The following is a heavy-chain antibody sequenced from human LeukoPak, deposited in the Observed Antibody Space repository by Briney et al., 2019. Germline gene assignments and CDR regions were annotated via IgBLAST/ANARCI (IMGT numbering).Heavy chain of an antibody. D-gene: IGHD6-13*01. CDR1: GDSITRHA. Sequence: SETLSLTCTVSGDSITRHAWTWIRQPPRKGLEYIGYVFHIGSSNYNPSLKSRVTISLDTSNNQFSLKLASVTTADTAVYYCARGTAADGTEWFDPWGQGTLVTVSS. J-gene: IGHJ5*02. V-gene: IGHV4-59*11. CDR3: ARGTAADGTEWFDP. CDR2: VFHIGSS.